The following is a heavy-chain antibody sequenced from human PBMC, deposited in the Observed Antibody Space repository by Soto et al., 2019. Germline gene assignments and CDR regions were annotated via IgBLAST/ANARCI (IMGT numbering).Heavy chain of an antibody. J-gene: IGHJ3*02. V-gene: IGHV4-30-4*01. Sequence: PSETLSLTCTVSGGSISSGDYYWSWIRQPPGKGLEWIGYIYYSGSTYYNPSLKSRVTISVDTSKNQFSLKLSSVTAADTAVYYCARVFDDYFRDAFDIWGQGTMVTVSS. CDR1: GGSISSGDYY. CDR2: IYYSGST. CDR3: ARVFDDYFRDAFDI. D-gene: IGHD4-17*01.